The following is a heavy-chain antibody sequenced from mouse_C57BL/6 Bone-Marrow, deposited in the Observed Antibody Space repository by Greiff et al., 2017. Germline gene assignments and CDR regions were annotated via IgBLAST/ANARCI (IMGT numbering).Heavy chain of an antibody. Sequence: EVQVVESGGGLVQPGGSLKLSCAASGFTFSDYYMYWVRQTPEKRLEWVAYISNGGGSTYYPDTVKGRFTISRDNAKNTLYLQMSRLKSEDTAMYYCARPYYYGSSYTWFAYWGQGTLVTVSA. CDR3: ARPYYYGSSYTWFAY. CDR2: ISNGGGST. V-gene: IGHV5-12*01. D-gene: IGHD1-1*01. CDR1: GFTFSDYY. J-gene: IGHJ3*01.